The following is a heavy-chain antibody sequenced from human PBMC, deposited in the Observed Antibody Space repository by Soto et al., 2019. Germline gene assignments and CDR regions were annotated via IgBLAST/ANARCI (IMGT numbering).Heavy chain of an antibody. CDR1: GSSINRGNHY. D-gene: IGHD3-10*01. Sequence: SETLSLTCTISGSSINRGNHYWSGIRQHPGKGLEWIGYIYSSGSTFYNPSLKSRVTISVDTSENQFSLKMTSVTAADTAVYYCAIQITLIVPRGVIITHGGPCDPWGQGTLVTVSS. V-gene: IGHV4-31*03. CDR2: IYSSGST. CDR3: AIQITLIVPRGVIITHGGPCDP. J-gene: IGHJ5*02.